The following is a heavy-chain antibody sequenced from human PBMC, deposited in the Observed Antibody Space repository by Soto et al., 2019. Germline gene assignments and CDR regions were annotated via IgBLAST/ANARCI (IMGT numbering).Heavy chain of an antibody. J-gene: IGHJ5*02. D-gene: IGHD3-10*01. CDR3: ARFGTSPNGNWFDP. Sequence: QVQLQESGPGLVKPSEILSLTCTVSGGSISSDYWNWIRQPPGKGLEWIGYVYHSWSTKYNPSLRSRVTISVDTSKNQLSLKLSSVTAADTAVYYCARFGTSPNGNWFDPWDQGTLVTVSS. CDR1: GGSISSDY. CDR2: VYHSWST. V-gene: IGHV4-59*01.